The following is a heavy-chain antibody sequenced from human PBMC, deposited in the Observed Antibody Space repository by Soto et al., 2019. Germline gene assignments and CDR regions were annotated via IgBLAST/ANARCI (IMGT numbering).Heavy chain of an antibody. Sequence: QVQLQESGPGLVKPSQTLSLTCTVSGGSISSGGYYWSWIRQHPGKGLEWIGYIYYSGSTYYNPSLKSRVTISVDTSKNQFSLKLSSVTAADTAVYYCARGRHDYGDYDFPAPIDYWGQGTLVTVSS. D-gene: IGHD4-17*01. J-gene: IGHJ4*02. CDR2: IYYSGST. CDR3: ARGRHDYGDYDFPAPIDY. V-gene: IGHV4-31*03. CDR1: GGSISSGGYY.